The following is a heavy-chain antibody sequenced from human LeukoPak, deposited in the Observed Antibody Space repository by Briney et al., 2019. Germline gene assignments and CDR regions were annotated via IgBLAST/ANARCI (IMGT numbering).Heavy chain of an antibody. V-gene: IGHV4-59*12. Sequence: PSETLSLTCTVSGGSISSSYWSWIRQPPGKGLEWIGYIYYTGNTNYNPSLKSRVTISVDTSKNQFSLKLSSVTAADTAVYYCARDREYSGAIFDYWGQGTLVTVSS. D-gene: IGHD1-26*01. J-gene: IGHJ4*02. CDR2: IYYTGNT. CDR3: ARDREYSGAIFDY. CDR1: GGSISSSY.